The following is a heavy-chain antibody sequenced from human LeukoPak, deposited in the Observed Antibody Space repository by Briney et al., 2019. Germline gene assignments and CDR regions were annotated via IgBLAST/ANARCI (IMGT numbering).Heavy chain of an antibody. V-gene: IGHV3-33*01. J-gene: IGHJ4*02. Sequence: GGSLRLSCAASGFTFSSYGMHWVRQAPGKGLEWVAVIWYDGSNKYYVDSVKGRFTISRDNSKNTLYLQMNSLRAEDTAVYYCARDGLTQAYFDYWGQGTLVTVSS. D-gene: IGHD3/OR15-3a*01. CDR3: ARDGLTQAYFDY. CDR1: GFTFSSYG. CDR2: IWYDGSNK.